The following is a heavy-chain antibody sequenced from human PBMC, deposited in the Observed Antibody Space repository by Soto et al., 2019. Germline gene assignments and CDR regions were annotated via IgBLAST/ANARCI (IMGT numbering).Heavy chain of an antibody. CDR1: GYTFTDYA. J-gene: IGHJ4*02. CDR3: AREHDFGIGYSFDY. V-gene: IGHV1-3*01. D-gene: IGHD3-3*01. Sequence: HVQLVQSGAGVKKPGASAKVSCKASGYTFTDYAIQWVRQGPGQRLEWRGWINAGNGNTKYSQKFQGRDTITRDTSASTAYIELSSLRSEDKGVYYCAREHDFGIGYSFDYWGQGTLVTVSS. CDR2: INAGNGNT.